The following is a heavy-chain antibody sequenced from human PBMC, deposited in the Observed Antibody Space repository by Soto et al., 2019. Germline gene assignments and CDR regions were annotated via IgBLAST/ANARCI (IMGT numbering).Heavy chain of an antibody. D-gene: IGHD2-2*01. CDR1: GVSITSTNW. J-gene: IGHJ5*02. Sequence: QVQLHESGPGRVKPSGTLSLTCAVSGVSITSTNWWSWVRQSPGKGLEWIGQIYHSGNTNYNPSLKSRVSMALDKANNHFSLNLTSVTDADTAVYYCARRSVAGMPWFDPWGQGTLVTVSS. V-gene: IGHV4-4*02. CDR3: ARRSVAGMPWFDP. CDR2: IYHSGNT.